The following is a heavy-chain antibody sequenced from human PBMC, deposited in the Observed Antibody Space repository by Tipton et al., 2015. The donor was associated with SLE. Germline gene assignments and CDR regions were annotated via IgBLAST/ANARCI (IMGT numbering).Heavy chain of an antibody. CDR3: AREGFWTKHFDY. Sequence: TLSLTCTVSGDSISSTSYYWNYIRQPPGKGLEWIGSIYFTGTTYYNPSLKSRVTISVDTSQNQFSLKLSSVTAADTAVYYCAREGFWTKHFDYWGQGTLVTVSS. V-gene: IGHV4-39*07. J-gene: IGHJ4*02. D-gene: IGHD3/OR15-3a*01. CDR1: GDSISSTSYY. CDR2: IYFTGTT.